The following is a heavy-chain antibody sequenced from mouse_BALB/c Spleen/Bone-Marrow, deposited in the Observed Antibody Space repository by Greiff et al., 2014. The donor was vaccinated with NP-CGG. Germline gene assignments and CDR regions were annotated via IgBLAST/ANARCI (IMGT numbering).Heavy chain of an antibody. CDR1: GFTFSSFG. D-gene: IGHD2-4*01. Sequence: EVMLVESGGGLVQPGGSRKLSCAASGFTFSSFGMHWVRQAPEKGLEWVAYISNGSSTIYSADTVKGRFTISRDNPKNTLFLQMTSLRSEDTAMYYCARRGAMITHYYAMDYWGQGTSVTVSS. CDR3: ARRGAMITHYYAMDY. J-gene: IGHJ4*01. CDR2: ISNGSSTI. V-gene: IGHV5-17*02.